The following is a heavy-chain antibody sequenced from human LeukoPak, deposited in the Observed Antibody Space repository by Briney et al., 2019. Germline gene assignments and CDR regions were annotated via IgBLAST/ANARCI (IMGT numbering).Heavy chain of an antibody. J-gene: IGHJ4*02. D-gene: IGHD2-21*02. CDR3: ARGALAYCGGDCYGGPFDY. Sequence: GSLRLSCAASGFIFGSYGMNWVRRAPGKGLEWIGEINHSGSTNYNPSLKSRVTISVDTSKNQFSLKLSSVTAADTAVYYCARGALAYCGGDCYGGPFDYWGQGTLVTVSS. V-gene: IGHV4-34*01. CDR1: GFIFGSYG. CDR2: INHSGST.